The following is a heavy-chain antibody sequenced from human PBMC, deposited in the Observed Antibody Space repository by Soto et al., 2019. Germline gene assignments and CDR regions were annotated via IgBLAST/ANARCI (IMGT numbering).Heavy chain of an antibody. CDR1: GSITNHH. J-gene: IGHJ4*02. CDR2: FNPSGLST. D-gene: IGHD6-19*01. CDR3: AKVTHRGPIAVAGPLGS. V-gene: IGHV1-46*01. Sequence: QVHLVQSGAEVKKPGASVNVSCQASGSITNHHMHWVRQAPGQGLEWMGIFNPSGLSTTYAQKYQGRVTITRDTSTSTVYMELSSVTSEDTAVYFCAKVTHRGPIAVAGPLGSWGQGTLVIVSS.